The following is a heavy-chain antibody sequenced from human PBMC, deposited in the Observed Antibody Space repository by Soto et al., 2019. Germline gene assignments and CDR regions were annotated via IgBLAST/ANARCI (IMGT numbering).Heavy chain of an antibody. V-gene: IGHV3-30-3*01. Sequence: GGSLRLSCAASGFTFSSYAMHWVRQAPGKGLEWVAVISYDGSNKYYADSVKGRFTISRDNSKNTLYLQMNSLRAEDTAVYYCARDPPHSSSWYRATYHFDYWGQGTLVTVSS. CDR3: ARDPPHSSSWYRATYHFDY. D-gene: IGHD6-13*01. J-gene: IGHJ4*02. CDR2: ISYDGSNK. CDR1: GFTFSSYA.